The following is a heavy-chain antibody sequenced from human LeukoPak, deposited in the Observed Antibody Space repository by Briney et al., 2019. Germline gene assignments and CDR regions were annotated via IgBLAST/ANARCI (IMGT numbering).Heavy chain of an antibody. J-gene: IGHJ6*03. V-gene: IGHV3-23*01. Sequence: GGSLRLSCAASGLTLSTYAMTWVRQAPGKGLEWVSSIGGGSGTTYYADSVKGRFTISRDNSQDILYLQMNSLRADDTAVYYCGKGVYYDSSGYRYYYYYMDVWGKGTTVTVSS. CDR3: GKGVYYDSSGYRYYYYYMDV. CDR1: GLTLSTYA. D-gene: IGHD3-22*01. CDR2: IGGGSGTT.